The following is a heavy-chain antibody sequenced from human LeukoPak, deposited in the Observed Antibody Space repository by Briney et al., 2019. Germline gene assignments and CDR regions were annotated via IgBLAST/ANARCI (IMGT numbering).Heavy chain of an antibody. CDR2: ISGSGGST. V-gene: IGHV3-23*01. J-gene: IGHJ6*02. CDR1: GFTFSNAW. D-gene: IGHD2-2*01. CDR3: ARPAFLSGRPDIVVVPAAMRYYYYYGMDV. Sequence: PGGSLRLSCAASGFTFSNAWMSWVRQAPGKGLEWVSAISGSGGSTYYADSVKGRFTISRDNSKNTLYLQMNSLRAEDTAVYYCARPAFLSGRPDIVVVPAAMRYYYYYGMDVWGQGTTVTVSS.